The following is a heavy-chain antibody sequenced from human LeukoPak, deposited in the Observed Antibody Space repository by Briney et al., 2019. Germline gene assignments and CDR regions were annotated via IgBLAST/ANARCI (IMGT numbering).Heavy chain of an antibody. V-gene: IGHV3-23*01. Sequence: PGGSLRLSCAASGFTFSSYGMSWVRQAPGKGLEWVSAISGSGGNTYYADSVKGRFTISRDNSKNTLYLQMNSLRAEDTAVYYCARKVAAPDYWGQGTLVTVSS. J-gene: IGHJ4*02. CDR2: ISGSGGNT. CDR1: GFTFSSYG. CDR3: ARKVAAPDY. D-gene: IGHD6-19*01.